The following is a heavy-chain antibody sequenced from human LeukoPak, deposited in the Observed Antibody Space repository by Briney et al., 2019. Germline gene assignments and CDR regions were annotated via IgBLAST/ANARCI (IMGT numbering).Heavy chain of an antibody. D-gene: IGHD3-10*01. CDR3: ARRGRKYTLGSYSYYGMDV. J-gene: IGHJ6*02. V-gene: IGHV3-33*01. CDR2: TWYDGSNK. CDR1: GFSFSTYG. Sequence: GGSLRPSCAASGFSFSTYGMHWVRQAPGKGLEWVAITWYDGSNKDYANSVKGRFTISRDNSQNTLYLQMNSLRVDDTAVYYCARRGRKYTLGSYSYYGMDVWGQGTTVTVSS.